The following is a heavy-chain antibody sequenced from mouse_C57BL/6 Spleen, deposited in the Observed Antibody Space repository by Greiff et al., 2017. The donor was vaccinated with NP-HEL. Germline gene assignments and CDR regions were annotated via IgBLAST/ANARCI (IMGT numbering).Heavy chain of an antibody. CDR1: GYTFTSYW. CDR2: IYPSDSET. CDR3: ARSWDHYAMDY. J-gene: IGHJ4*01. D-gene: IGHD4-1*01. Sequence: QVQLKQPGAELVRPGSSVKLSCKASGYTFTSYWMDWVKQRPGQGLEWIGNIYPSDSETHYNQKFKDKATLTVDKSSSTAYMQLSSLTSEDSAVYYCARSWDHYAMDYWGQGTSVTVSS. V-gene: IGHV1-61*01.